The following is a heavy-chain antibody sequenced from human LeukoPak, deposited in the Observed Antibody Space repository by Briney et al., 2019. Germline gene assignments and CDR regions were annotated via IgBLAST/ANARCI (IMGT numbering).Heavy chain of an antibody. J-gene: IGHJ5*02. D-gene: IGHD1-26*01. V-gene: IGHV4-61*08. CDR1: GGSISSGGYY. Sequence: SETLSLTCTVSGGSISSGGYYWSWIRQHPGKGLEWIGYIYYSGSTNYNPSLKSRVTISVDTSKNQFSLKLSSVTAADTAVYYCARRGGGSYRNWFDPWGQGTLVTVSS. CDR2: IYYSGST. CDR3: ARRGGGSYRNWFDP.